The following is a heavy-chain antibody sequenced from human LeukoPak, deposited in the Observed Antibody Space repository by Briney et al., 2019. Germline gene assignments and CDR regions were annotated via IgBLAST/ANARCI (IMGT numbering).Heavy chain of an antibody. CDR3: VVHSGAFDI. V-gene: IGHV3-43D*03. D-gene: IGHD2-8*01. CDR2: ISWDGGST. J-gene: IGHJ3*02. Sequence: PGGSLRLSCAASGFTFDDYAMHWVRQAPGKGLEWVSLISWDGGSTYYADSVKGRFTISRDNSKNSLYLQMNSLRAEDTALYYCVVHSGAFDIWGQGTVVTVSS. CDR1: GFTFDDYA.